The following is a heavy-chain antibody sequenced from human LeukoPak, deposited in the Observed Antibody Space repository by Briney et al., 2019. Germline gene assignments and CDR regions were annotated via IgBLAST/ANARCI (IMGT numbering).Heavy chain of an antibody. Sequence: GGSLRLSCAASGFTFSSYAMHWVRQAPGKGLEYVSAISSNGGSTYYANSVKGRFTISRDNSKNTLYLQMGSLRAEDMAVYYCARFDSSGYSIPQAFDYWGQGTLVTVSS. D-gene: IGHD3-22*01. CDR2: ISSNGGST. V-gene: IGHV3-64*01. J-gene: IGHJ4*02. CDR3: ARFDSSGYSIPQAFDY. CDR1: GFTFSSYA.